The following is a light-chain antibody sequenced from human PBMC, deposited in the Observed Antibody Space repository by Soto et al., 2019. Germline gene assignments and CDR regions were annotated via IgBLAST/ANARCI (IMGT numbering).Light chain of an antibody. CDR2: GAS. CDR3: QQRSDWPEVT. J-gene: IGKJ5*01. CDR1: QSVSNNY. V-gene: IGKV3D-20*02. Sequence: EIVLTQSPGTLSLSPGERATLSCRAIQSVSNNYLAWYQQKPGQAPRLLIYGASNRATGIPDRFSGSGSGTDFTLTISRLEPDDFAVYYCQQRSDWPEVTFGQGTRLEIK.